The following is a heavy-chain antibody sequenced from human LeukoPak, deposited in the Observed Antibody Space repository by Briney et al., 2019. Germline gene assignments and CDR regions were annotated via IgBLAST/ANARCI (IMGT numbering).Heavy chain of an antibody. V-gene: IGHV3-9*03. Sequence: PGRSLRLSCAASGFTFDDYAMHWVRQAPGKGLEWVSGISWNSGSIGYADSVKGRFTISRDNAKNSLYLQMNSLRAEDMALYYCAKDFWSGCSMYYFDYWGQGTLVTVSS. J-gene: IGHJ4*02. D-gene: IGHD3-3*01. CDR3: AKDFWSGCSMYYFDY. CDR2: ISWNSGSI. CDR1: GFTFDDYA.